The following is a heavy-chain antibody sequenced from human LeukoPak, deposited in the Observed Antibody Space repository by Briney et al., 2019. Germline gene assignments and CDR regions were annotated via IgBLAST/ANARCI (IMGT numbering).Heavy chain of an antibody. D-gene: IGHD3-16*01. CDR2: ISYDGSNK. CDR1: GFTFSSYG. Sequence: GGSLRLSCAASGFTFSSYGMHWVRQAPGKGLEWVAVISYDGSNKYYADSVKGRFTISRDNSKNTLYLQMNSLRGDDTAVYYCAKDDAWGRYNHWGQGTLVTVSS. J-gene: IGHJ1*01. CDR3: AKDDAWGRYNH. V-gene: IGHV3-30*18.